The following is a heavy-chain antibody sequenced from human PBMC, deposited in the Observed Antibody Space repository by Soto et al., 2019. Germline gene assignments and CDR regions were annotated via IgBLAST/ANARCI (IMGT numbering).Heavy chain of an antibody. CDR3: ARQSVADYYFDY. V-gene: IGHV5-10-1*01. D-gene: IGHD6-19*01. Sequence: GESLKISCKGSGYSFTSYWISWVRQMPGKGLEWMGRIDPSDSYTNYSPSFQGHVTISAGKSISTAYLQWSSLKASDTAMYYCARQSVADYYFDYWGQGTLVTVSS. CDR2: IDPSDSYT. CDR1: GYSFTSYW. J-gene: IGHJ4*02.